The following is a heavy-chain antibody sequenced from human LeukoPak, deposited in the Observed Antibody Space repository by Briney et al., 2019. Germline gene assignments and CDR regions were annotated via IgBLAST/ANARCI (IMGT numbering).Heavy chain of an antibody. J-gene: IGHJ6*02. CDR3: VRHNKPAGPWDGMDV. Sequence: ASVKVSCKASGYTFTSYGISWVRQAPGQGLEWVAWISAYNSNKNSAEKFQGRVTMTIDTSTSTAYMELRSLKSDDTAVYYCVRHNKPAGPWDGMDVWGQGTTVIVSS. CDR1: GYTFTSYG. CDR2: ISAYNSNK. V-gene: IGHV1-18*04. D-gene: IGHD1-14*01.